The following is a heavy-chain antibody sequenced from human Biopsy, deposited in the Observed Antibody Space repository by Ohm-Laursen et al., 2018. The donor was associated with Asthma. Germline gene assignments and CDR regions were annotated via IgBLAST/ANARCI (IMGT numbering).Heavy chain of an antibody. CDR2: VNTGNGDT. V-gene: IGHV1-3*04. Sequence: SVKVSCKASGYNFISFAIHWVRQAPGQRLEWMGWVNTGNGDTKYSQKFQGRVTITRDASASTAYMELRSLRSEDTATYYCARTYYDFLTGQVKDVFGVWGQGTMVTVSS. D-gene: IGHD3-9*01. J-gene: IGHJ3*01. CDR1: GYNFISFA. CDR3: ARTYYDFLTGQVKDVFGV.